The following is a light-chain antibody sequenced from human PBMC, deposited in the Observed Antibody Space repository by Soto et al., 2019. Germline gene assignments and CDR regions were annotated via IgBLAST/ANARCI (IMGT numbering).Light chain of an antibody. Sequence: DIPLTQSPSFLSASVGDRVTITCRASQDISTYLAWYQQKPGKAPKLLIYAASTLQSGVPSRFSGSGSGTEFTLTISSLQPEDFATYSCQQLNTYPPLTFGGGTKVEIK. CDR3: QQLNTYPPLT. J-gene: IGKJ4*01. CDR1: QDISTY. CDR2: AAS. V-gene: IGKV1-9*01.